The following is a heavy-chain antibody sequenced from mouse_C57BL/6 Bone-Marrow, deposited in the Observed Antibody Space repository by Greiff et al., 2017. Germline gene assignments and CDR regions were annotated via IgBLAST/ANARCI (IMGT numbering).Heavy chain of an antibody. Sequence: DVKLQESGGGLVKPGGSLKLSCAASGFTFSSYTMSWVRQTPEKRLEWVATISGGGGNTYYPDSVKGRFTISRDNAKNTLYLQMSSLRSEDTALYYCATHDYGFDYWGQGTTLTVSS. CDR1: GFTFSSYT. J-gene: IGHJ2*01. CDR3: ATHDYGFDY. V-gene: IGHV5-9*01. D-gene: IGHD2-4*01. CDR2: ISGGGGNT.